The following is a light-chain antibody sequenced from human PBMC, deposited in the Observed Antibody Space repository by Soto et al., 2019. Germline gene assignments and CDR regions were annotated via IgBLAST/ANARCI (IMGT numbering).Light chain of an antibody. CDR3: SSFTSTTTYV. J-gene: IGLJ1*01. CDR1: SSDVGSHDL. CDR2: DVS. V-gene: IGLV2-14*02. Sequence: QSVLTHPASGSGSPGQSIGIPCKGTSSDVGSHDLVSWYQQQSGKVPKLIIYDVSSRPSGVSNRFSGSKSGNTASLTISGLQAEDEADYYCSSFTSTTTYVFGTGTKVTVL.